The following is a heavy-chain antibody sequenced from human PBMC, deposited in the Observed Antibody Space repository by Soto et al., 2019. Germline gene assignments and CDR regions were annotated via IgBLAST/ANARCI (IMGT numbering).Heavy chain of an antibody. CDR1: GYIFVNYG. Sequence: QVQLVQSGDEVKKPGASVKVSCKASGYIFVNYGIAWVRQAPGQGLEWMGWISPYTGNTHSESKVQGRLPMPTDTATSTAYMDLGSLTSDDTAVYYCVMVDNYVTPTPQDVWGQGTTVTVSS. CDR2: ISPYTGNT. V-gene: IGHV1-18*01. D-gene: IGHD3-16*01. CDR3: VMVDNYVTPTPQDV. J-gene: IGHJ6*02.